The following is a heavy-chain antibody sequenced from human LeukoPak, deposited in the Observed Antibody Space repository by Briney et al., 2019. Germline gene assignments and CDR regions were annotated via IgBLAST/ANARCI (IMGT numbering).Heavy chain of an antibody. CDR3: ARDTGYCSGGSCYSDPPYYYYGMDV. D-gene: IGHD2-15*01. J-gene: IGHJ6*02. CDR2: IYSGGST. CDR1: GFTVSSNY. Sequence: GGSLRLSCAASGFTVSSNYMSWVRQAPGKGLEWVSVIYSGGSTYYADSVKGRFTISRDNSKNTLYLQMNSLRAEDTAVYYCARDTGYCSGGSCYSDPPYYYYGMDVWGQGTTVTVSS. V-gene: IGHV3-53*01.